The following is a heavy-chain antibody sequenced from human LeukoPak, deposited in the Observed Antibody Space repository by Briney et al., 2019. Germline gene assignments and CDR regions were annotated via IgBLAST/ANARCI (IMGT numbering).Heavy chain of an antibody. CDR3: ARSYSNHLFGMDV. Sequence: PGGSLRLSCAASGFTVSSYYMTCVRQAPGKGLEWVSVIYSGGSTYYADSMKGRFAISRDSSKNTLFLQMNSLRAEDTAVYYCARSYSNHLFGMDVWGQGTTVTVSS. CDR1: GFTVSSYY. V-gene: IGHV3-66*01. J-gene: IGHJ6*02. D-gene: IGHD4-11*01. CDR2: IYSGGST.